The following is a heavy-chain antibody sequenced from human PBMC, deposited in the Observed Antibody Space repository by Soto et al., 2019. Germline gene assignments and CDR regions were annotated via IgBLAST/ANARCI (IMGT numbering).Heavy chain of an antibody. Sequence: GGSLRLSCAASGFTVSSNYMSWVRQAPGKGLEWVSVIYSGGSTYYADSVKGRFTISRDNSKNTLYLQMNSLRAEDTAVYYCARESPRGKYSSSWPNWFDPWGQGTLVTVSS. CDR3: ARESPRGKYSSSWPNWFDP. D-gene: IGHD6-13*01. CDR2: IYSGGST. CDR1: GFTVSSNY. V-gene: IGHV3-66*01. J-gene: IGHJ5*02.